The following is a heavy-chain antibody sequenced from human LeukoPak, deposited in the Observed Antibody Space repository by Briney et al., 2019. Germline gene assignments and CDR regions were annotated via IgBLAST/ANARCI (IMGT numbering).Heavy chain of an antibody. D-gene: IGHD6-19*01. Sequence: GGSLRLSCAASGFTFSSYAMSWVRQAPGKGLEWVSAISGSGGGTYYADSVKGRFTISRDNSKNTLYLQMNSLRAEDTAVYYCAKVRRGIAVAGTGDYWGQGTLVTVSS. V-gene: IGHV3-23*01. CDR3: AKVRRGIAVAGTGDY. CDR2: ISGSGGGT. J-gene: IGHJ4*02. CDR1: GFTFSSYA.